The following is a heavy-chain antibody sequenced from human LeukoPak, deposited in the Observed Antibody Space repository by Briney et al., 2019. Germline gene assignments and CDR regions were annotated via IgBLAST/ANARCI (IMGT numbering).Heavy chain of an antibody. CDR1: GYTLTSYF. CDR3: AIDQDWNYAFDI. V-gene: IGHV1-46*01. CDR2: INPSGGST. D-gene: IGHD1-7*01. J-gene: IGHJ3*02. Sequence: GASVKVSCKASGYTLTSYFIHWVRQAPGQGLEWMGIINPSGGSTSYAQKFQGRVTMTRDTSTSTVYMELSSLRSEDTAVYYCAIDQDWNYAFDIWGQGTMVTVSS.